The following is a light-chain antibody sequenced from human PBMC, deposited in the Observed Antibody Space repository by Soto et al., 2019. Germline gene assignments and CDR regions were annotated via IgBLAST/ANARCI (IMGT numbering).Light chain of an antibody. CDR1: QSVSSSS. CDR3: QKYNSAPPA. V-gene: IGKV3-20*01. CDR2: GAS. Sequence: EIVLTQSPGTLSLSPGERATLSCRASQSVSSSSLAWYQQKPGQAPRLLIYGASSRATGIPDRFSGSGSGTDFTLTISRLEPEDFATYYCQKYNSAPPAFGQGTKVEIK. J-gene: IGKJ1*01.